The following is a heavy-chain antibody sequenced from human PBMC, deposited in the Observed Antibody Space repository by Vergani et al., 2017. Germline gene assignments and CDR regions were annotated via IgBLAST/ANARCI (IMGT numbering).Heavy chain of an antibody. J-gene: IGHJ5*02. Sequence: QVQLVESGGGLVKPGGSLRLSCAASGFTFSDYYMSWIRQAPGKGLEWVSYISSSSSYTNYADSVKGRFTISRDNAKNSLYLQMNSLRAEDTAVYYCAGSDYAQNGFDPWGQGTLVIVSS. CDR3: AGSDYAQNGFDP. CDR1: GFTFSDYY. CDR2: ISSSSSYT. D-gene: IGHD4-17*01. V-gene: IGHV3-11*06.